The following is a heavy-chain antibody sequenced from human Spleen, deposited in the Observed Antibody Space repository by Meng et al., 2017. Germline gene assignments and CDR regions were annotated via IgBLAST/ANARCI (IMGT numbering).Heavy chain of an antibody. CDR3: AREANSAFDF. CDR1: GGSISSGSYY. CDR2: VFYTGST. Sequence: SETLSLTCTVSGGSISSGSYYWSWIRQAPGKGLEWIGYVFYTGSTNYNPSLKSRVTISVDRSKNQFSLKLTAVTAADTAVYYCAREANSAFDFWGPGALVTVSS. D-gene: IGHD2-21*01. J-gene: IGHJ4*02. V-gene: IGHV4-61*01.